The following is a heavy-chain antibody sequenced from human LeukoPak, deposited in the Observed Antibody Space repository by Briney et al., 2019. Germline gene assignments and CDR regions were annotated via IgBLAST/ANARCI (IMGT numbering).Heavy chain of an antibody. D-gene: IGHD6-19*01. CDR3: AKFVAGTFWN. Sequence: GGSLRLSCAASGFTFSSSSISWVRQAPGKGLEWVSGISWNSGSIGYADSVKGRFTISRDNAKNSLYLQMNSLRAEDTALYYCAKFVAGTFWNWGQGTLVTVSS. CDR2: ISWNSGSI. J-gene: IGHJ4*02. CDR1: GFTFSSSS. V-gene: IGHV3-9*01.